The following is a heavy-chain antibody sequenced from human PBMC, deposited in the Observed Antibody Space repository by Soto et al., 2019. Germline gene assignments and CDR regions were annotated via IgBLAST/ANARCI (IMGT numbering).Heavy chain of an antibody. V-gene: IGHV3-33*03. CDR3: AKGDIVGATTYNWFDP. CDR1: GFTFSTYG. CDR2: IWYDGSHP. D-gene: IGHD1-26*01. J-gene: IGHJ5*02. Sequence: GGSLRLSCAASGFTFSTYGMHWVRQAPGKGLEWVTFIWYDGSHPYYVDSVKGRFTVSRDNSKNTLYLQMNSLTAEDTAVYYCAKGDIVGATTYNWFDPWGQGTLVTVSS.